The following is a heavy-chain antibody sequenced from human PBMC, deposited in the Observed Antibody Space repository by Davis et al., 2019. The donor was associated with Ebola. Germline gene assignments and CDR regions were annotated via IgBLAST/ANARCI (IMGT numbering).Heavy chain of an antibody. J-gene: IGHJ4*02. D-gene: IGHD4-17*01. CDR2: IYYSGST. Sequence: MPSETLSLTCTVSGGSISSYYWSWIRQPPGKGLEWIGYIYYSGSTNYNPSLKSRVTISVDTSKNQFSLKLSSVTAADTAVYYCARDEDYGDYVDYFDYWGQGTLVTVSS. CDR1: GGSISSYY. V-gene: IGHV4-59*01. CDR3: ARDEDYGDYVDYFDY.